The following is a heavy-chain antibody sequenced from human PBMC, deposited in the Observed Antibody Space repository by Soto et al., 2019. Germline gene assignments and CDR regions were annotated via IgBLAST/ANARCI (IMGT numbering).Heavy chain of an antibody. CDR2: IYPGDSDT. CDR3: ARHEGYYGSPAAGLFDY. Sequence: EVQLVQSGAEVKKPGESLKISCKGSGYSFTSYWIGWVRQMPGKGLEWMGIIYPGDSDTRYSPSFQGQVTISADKSISTANLQGSSLKASDTAKYYCARHEGYYGSPAAGLFDYWGQGTLVTVSS. V-gene: IGHV5-51*01. D-gene: IGHD3-10*01. CDR1: GYSFTSYW. J-gene: IGHJ4*02.